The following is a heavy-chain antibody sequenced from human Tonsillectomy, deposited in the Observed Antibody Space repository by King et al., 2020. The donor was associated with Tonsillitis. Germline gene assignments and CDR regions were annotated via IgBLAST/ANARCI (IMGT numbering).Heavy chain of an antibody. CDR1: GFTFRNYA. J-gene: IGHJ4*02. CDR3: ARENYGEQYFDY. D-gene: IGHD4-17*01. Sequence: VQLVESGGGVVQPGRSLRLSCAASGFTFRNYAMHWVRQAPGKGLEWVAVISYDGSSILYANSVKGRFTILRDNSKNTLYLQMNSLGAEDTAVYYCARENYGEQYFDYWGQGTLVTVSS. V-gene: IGHV3-30-3*01. CDR2: ISYDGSSI.